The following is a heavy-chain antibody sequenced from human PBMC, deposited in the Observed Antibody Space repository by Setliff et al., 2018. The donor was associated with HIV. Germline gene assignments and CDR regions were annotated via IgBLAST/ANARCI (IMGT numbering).Heavy chain of an antibody. CDR1: GYTFTSYR. CDR2: ISAFDGNT. Sequence: ASVKVSCKASGYTFTSYRISWVRQAPGQGLEWMGWISAFDGNTNFEQKLQDRITMTTDTSTSTAYMELRSLRSDDTAMYYCARDTDIYSTSLSYFDYWGQGTLVTV. J-gene: IGHJ4*03. D-gene: IGHD6-13*01. V-gene: IGHV1-18*01. CDR3: ARDTDIYSTSLSYFDY.